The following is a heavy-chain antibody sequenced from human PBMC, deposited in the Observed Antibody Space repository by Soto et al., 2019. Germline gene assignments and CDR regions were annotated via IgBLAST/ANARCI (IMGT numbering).Heavy chain of an antibody. CDR2: ISAYNGNT. J-gene: IGHJ5*02. V-gene: IGHV1-18*01. CDR3: ARVWVSSRVPAWFDP. Sequence: ASVKVSCKASGYTFTSYGISWVRQAPGQGLEWMGWISAYNGNTNYAQKLQSRVTMTTDTSTGTAYMELRSLRSDDTAVYYCARVWVSSRVPAWFDPWGQGTLVTVSS. D-gene: IGHD6-13*01. CDR1: GYTFTSYG.